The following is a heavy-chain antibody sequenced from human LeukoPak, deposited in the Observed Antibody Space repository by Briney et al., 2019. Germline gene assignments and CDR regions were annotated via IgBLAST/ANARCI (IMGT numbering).Heavy chain of an antibody. CDR2: ISGSGGST. CDR1: GFTFSSYA. V-gene: IGHV3-23*01. J-gene: IGHJ4*02. D-gene: IGHD3-22*01. CDR3: ATHTYYYDSSGLCCDY. Sequence: PGGSLRLSCAASGFTFSSYAMSWVRQAPGKGLEWVSAISGSGGSTYYADSVKGRFTISRDNSKNTLYLQMNSLRAEDTAVYYCATHTYYYDSSGLCCDYWGQGTLVTVSS.